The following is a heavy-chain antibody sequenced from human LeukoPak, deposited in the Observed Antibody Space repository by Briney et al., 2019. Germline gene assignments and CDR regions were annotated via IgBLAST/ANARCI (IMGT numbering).Heavy chain of an antibody. D-gene: IGHD6-13*01. CDR3: ARPSQQQLDDAFDI. J-gene: IGHJ3*02. V-gene: IGHV4-4*07. Sequence: SETLSLTCTVSGGSISSYYWSWIRQPAGKGLEWIGRIYTSGSTNYNPSLKSRVTMSVDTSKNQFSLKLSSVTAADTAVYYCARPSQQQLDDAFDIWGQGTMVTVSS. CDR1: GGSISSYY. CDR2: IYTSGST.